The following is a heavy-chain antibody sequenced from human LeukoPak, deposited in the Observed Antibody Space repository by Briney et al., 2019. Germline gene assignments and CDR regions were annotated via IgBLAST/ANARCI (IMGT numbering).Heavy chain of an antibody. J-gene: IGHJ3*02. Sequence: GGSLRLSCAASGFTVSSNYMSWVRQAPGKRLEWVSVIYSGGSTYYADSVKGRFTISRDNSKNTLYLQMNSLRAEDTAVYYCARGSDGYNLGAFDIWGQGTMVTVSS. CDR2: IYSGGST. CDR3: ARGSDGYNLGAFDI. D-gene: IGHD5-24*01. V-gene: IGHV3-53*01. CDR1: GFTVSSNY.